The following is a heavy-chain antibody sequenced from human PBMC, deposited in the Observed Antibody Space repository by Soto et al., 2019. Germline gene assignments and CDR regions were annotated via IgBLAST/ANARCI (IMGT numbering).Heavy chain of an antibody. CDR2: IYYSGST. CDR3: ARARECSGGTCYNYFDY. CDR1: GGSISSGGDY. J-gene: IGHJ4*02. Sequence: SETLSLTCTVSGGSISSGGDYWSWIRQHPGRGLEWIGYIYYSGSTYYNPSLKSRVTTSVDTSKNQFSLQLSSVTAADTAVYYCARARECSGGTCYNYFDYWGQGALVTVSS. V-gene: IGHV4-31*03. D-gene: IGHD2-15*01.